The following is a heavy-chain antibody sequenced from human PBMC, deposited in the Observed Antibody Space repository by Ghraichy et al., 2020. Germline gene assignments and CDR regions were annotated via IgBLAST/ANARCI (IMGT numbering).Heavy chain of an antibody. J-gene: IGHJ4*02. Sequence: GESLNISCAASGFTFSSYAMHWVRQAPGKGLEWVAVISYDGSNKYYADSVKGRFTISRDNSKNTLYLQMNSLRAEDTAVYYCARDSEILRYFDWLAGPFDYWGQGTLVTVSS. CDR3: ARDSEILRYFDWLAGPFDY. V-gene: IGHV3-30-3*01. CDR1: GFTFSSYA. D-gene: IGHD3-9*01. CDR2: ISYDGSNK.